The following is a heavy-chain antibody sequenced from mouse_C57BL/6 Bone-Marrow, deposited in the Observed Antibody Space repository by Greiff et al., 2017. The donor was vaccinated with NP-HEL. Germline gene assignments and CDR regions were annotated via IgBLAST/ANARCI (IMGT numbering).Heavy chain of an antibody. CDR3: ARPYYSNGEDAMDY. J-gene: IGHJ4*01. CDR2: INPNNGGT. D-gene: IGHD2-12*01. CDR1: GYTFTDYN. V-gene: IGHV1-22*01. Sequence: EVQLQQSGPELVKPGASVKMSCKASGYTFTDYNMHWVKQSHGKSLEWIGYINPNNGGTSYNQKFKGKATLTVNKSSSTAYMELRSLTSEDSAVYYCARPYYSNGEDAMDYWGQGTSVTVSS.